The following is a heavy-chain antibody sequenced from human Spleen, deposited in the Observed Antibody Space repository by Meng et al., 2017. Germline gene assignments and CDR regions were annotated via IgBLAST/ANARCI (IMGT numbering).Heavy chain of an antibody. CDR3: ARGPTTMAHDFDY. V-gene: IGHV4-34*01. Sequence: QEQLQQWGDGRLKPSETLSLTCVVSGGSFSDYYWSWIRQPPGKGLEWIGEINHSGSTNYNPSLESRATISVDTSQNNLSLKLSSVTAADSAVYYCARGPTTMAHDFDYWGQGTLVTVSS. CDR2: INHSGST. CDR1: GGSFSDYY. J-gene: IGHJ4*02. D-gene: IGHD4-11*01.